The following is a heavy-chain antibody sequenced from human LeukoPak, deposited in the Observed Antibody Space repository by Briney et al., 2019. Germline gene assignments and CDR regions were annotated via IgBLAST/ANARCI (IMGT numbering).Heavy chain of an antibody. CDR1: GGSISSYY. CDR2: IYYSGST. V-gene: IGHV4-59*12. Sequence: SETLSLTCTVSGGSISSYYWSWIRQPPGKGLEWIGYIYYSGSTNYNPSLKSRVTISVDTSKNQFSLKLSSVTAADTAVYYCARENLSGGYVWGQGTLVTVSS. CDR3: ARENLSGGYV. J-gene: IGHJ4*02. D-gene: IGHD1-26*01.